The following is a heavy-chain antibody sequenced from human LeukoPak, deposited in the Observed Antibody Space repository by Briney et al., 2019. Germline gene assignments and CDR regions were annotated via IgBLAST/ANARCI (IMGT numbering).Heavy chain of an antibody. J-gene: IGHJ6*02. V-gene: IGHV4-4*07. D-gene: IGHD2-15*01. CDR1: GASINTYY. Sequence: SETLSLTCTVSGASINTYYWSWIRQPAGTGLEWLGRIYTSSGSTNYSPSLKSRVTISLDRPKNQFSLKLSSVTAADTAVYYCARDRVESSGYYYYYGMDVWGQGTTVTVSS. CDR3: ARDRVESSGYYYYYGMDV. CDR2: IYTSSGST.